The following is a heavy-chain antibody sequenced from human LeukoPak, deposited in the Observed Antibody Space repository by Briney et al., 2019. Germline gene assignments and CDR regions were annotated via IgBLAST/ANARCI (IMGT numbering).Heavy chain of an antibody. CDR2: IIPIFGTA. Sequence: SVEVSCKASGGTFSSYAISWVRQAPGQGLEWMGGIIPIFGTANYAQKFQGRVTITADESTSTAYMELSSLRSEDTAVYYCARGLYYYGSGSYYYYYGMDVWGKGTTVTVSS. V-gene: IGHV1-69*01. D-gene: IGHD3-10*01. CDR1: GGTFSSYA. CDR3: ARGLYYYGSGSYYYYYGMDV. J-gene: IGHJ6*04.